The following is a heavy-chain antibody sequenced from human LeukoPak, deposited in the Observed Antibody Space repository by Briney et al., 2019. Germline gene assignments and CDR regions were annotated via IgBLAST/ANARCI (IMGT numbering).Heavy chain of an antibody. D-gene: IGHD1-26*01. CDR3: AKGYSGAAGSGGWFDP. Sequence: SETLSLTCAVYGGSFSGYYWSWIRQPPGKGLEWIGEINHSGSTNYNPSLKSRVTISVDTSKNQVSLKLSSVTAADTAGYYCAKGYSGAAGSGGWFDPWGQGTLVTVSS. CDR1: GGSFSGYY. CDR2: INHSGST. J-gene: IGHJ5*02. V-gene: IGHV4-34*01.